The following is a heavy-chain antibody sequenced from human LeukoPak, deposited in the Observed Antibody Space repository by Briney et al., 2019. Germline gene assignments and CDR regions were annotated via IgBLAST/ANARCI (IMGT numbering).Heavy chain of an antibody. CDR2: INPSGGST. Sequence: GASVELSCKTSGYTFTTYYMHWVRQAPGQGLEWMGIINPSGGSTSYAQRFQGRVTMTRDTSTSTVYMELSSLTSEDTAVYYCASHPQGYSGYLYWGQGTLVTVSS. D-gene: IGHD5-12*01. V-gene: IGHV1-46*01. CDR1: GYTFTTYY. J-gene: IGHJ4*02. CDR3: ASHPQGYSGYLY.